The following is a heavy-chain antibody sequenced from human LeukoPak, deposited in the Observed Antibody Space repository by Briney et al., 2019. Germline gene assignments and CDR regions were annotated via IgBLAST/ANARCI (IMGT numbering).Heavy chain of an antibody. CDR3: ARGDHHDDKVVGIDY. CDR1: GFTFSSYS. J-gene: IGHJ4*02. Sequence: PGGSLRLSCEVSGFTFSSYSLNWVRQAPGKGLEWLSYISTRNTIYYGDSVKGRLTISRDNAKNSLFLQMNSLRAEDTALYYCARGDHHDDKVVGIDYWGQGTLVTVSS. CDR2: ISTRNTI. D-gene: IGHD1-14*01. V-gene: IGHV3-48*01.